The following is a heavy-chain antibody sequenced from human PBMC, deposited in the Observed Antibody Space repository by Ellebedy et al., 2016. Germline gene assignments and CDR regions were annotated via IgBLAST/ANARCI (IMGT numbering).Heavy chain of an antibody. CDR3: ARRLSYSTENYLDY. V-gene: IGHV3-30*03. CDR1: GFTFSNYG. J-gene: IGHJ4*02. D-gene: IGHD6-13*01. CDR2: ISNDGSNN. Sequence: GGSLRLSCAASGFTFSNYGMHWVRPAPGKGLEWVAVISNDGSNNYHADSVKGRFSISRDNSKNTLYLQMNSLRAEDTAVYYCARRLSYSTENYLDYWGQGTLVTASS.